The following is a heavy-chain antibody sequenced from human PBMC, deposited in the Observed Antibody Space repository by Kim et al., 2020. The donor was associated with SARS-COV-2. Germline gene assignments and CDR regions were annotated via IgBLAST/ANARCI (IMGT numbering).Heavy chain of an antibody. CDR3: ARESSGWPHFDY. Sequence: ASVKVSCKASGYTFTSYAMHWVRQAPGQRLEWMGWINAGNGNTKYSQKFQGRVTITRDTSASTAYMELSSLRSEDTAVYYCARESSGWPHFDYWGQGTLVNVCS. J-gene: IGHJ4*02. CDR2: INAGNGNT. V-gene: IGHV1-3*01. D-gene: IGHD6-19*01. CDR1: GYTFTSYA.